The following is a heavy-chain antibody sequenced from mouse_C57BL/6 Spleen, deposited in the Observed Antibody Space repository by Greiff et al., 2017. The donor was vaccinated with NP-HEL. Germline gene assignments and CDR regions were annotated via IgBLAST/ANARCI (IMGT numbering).Heavy chain of an antibody. V-gene: IGHV1-42*01. J-gene: IGHJ1*03. CDR3: AKTYGYDVYFDV. D-gene: IGHD2-2*01. CDR2: INPSTGGT. CDR1: GYSFTGYY. Sequence: VQLKESGPELVKPGASVKISCKASGYSFTGYYMNWVKQSPEKSLEWIGEINPSTGGTTYNQKFKAKATLTVDKSSSTAYMQLKSLTSEDSAVYYCAKTYGYDVYFDVWGTGTTVTVSS.